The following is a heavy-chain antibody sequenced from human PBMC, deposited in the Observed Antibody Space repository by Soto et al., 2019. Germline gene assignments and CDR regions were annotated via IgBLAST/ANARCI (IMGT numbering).Heavy chain of an antibody. D-gene: IGHD3-10*01. CDR1: GYSFTTYW. CDR2: IYPGDSDT. V-gene: IGHV5-51*01. Sequence: GESLKISCKGSGYSFTTYWIGWVRQMPGKGLEWMGIIYPGDSDTRYSPSFQGQVTISADKSITTAYLQWSSLTAEDTAMYYCASQRGLGGSLLYRYFDSWGQGTLVTVSS. CDR3: ASQRGLGGSLLYRYFDS. J-gene: IGHJ4*02.